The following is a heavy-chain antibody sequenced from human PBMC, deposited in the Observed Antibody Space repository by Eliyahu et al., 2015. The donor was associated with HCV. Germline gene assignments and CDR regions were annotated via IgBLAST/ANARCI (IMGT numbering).Heavy chain of an antibody. V-gene: IGHV3-23*01. CDR3: AKDTHYDFWSGYYFDY. D-gene: IGHD3-3*01. CDR1: GFXFSSYA. CDR2: ISGSGGST. J-gene: IGHJ4*02. Sequence: EVQLLESGGGLVQPGGSLRLSCAASGFXFSSYAMSWVRQAPGKGLEWVSAISGSGGSTYYADSVKGRFTISRDNSKNTLYLQMNSLRAEDTAVYYCAKDTHYDFWSGYYFDYWGQGTLVTVSS.